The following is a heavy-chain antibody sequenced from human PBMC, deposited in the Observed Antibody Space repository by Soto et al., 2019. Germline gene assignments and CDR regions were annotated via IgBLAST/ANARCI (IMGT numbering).Heavy chain of an antibody. CDR3: TVGGSENDFGIA. D-gene: IGHD3-3*01. Sequence: EVQLVESGGGLVQPGGSLRLSCAASGFSCIDHYLDWVRQAHVQGLEWDGRSKNKADSYTTECAATVKGRFTISRDSSTKSQSMQMSGVKTESTAVYNSTVGGSENDFGIAWGQGTLLTVSP. CDR1: GFSCIDHY. CDR2: SKNKADSYTT. J-gene: IGHJ4*02. V-gene: IGHV3-72*01.